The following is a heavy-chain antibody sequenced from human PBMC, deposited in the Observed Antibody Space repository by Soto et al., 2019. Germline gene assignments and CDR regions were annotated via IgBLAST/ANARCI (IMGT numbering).Heavy chain of an antibody. CDR2: ISYDGNNK. D-gene: IGHD4-4*01. CDR1: GFTFSSYI. Sequence: QVQLVESGGSVVQPGRSLRLSCAASGFTFSSYIMHWVRQAPGKGLEWVALISYDGNNKYHADSVKGRFTISRDNSRNTLLLLLTSPTAEDTASYYCATVGTTYNYYYYGMDIGAQNTTVTATS. J-gene: IGHJ6*02. V-gene: IGHV3-30-3*01. CDR3: ATVGTTYNYYYYGMDI.